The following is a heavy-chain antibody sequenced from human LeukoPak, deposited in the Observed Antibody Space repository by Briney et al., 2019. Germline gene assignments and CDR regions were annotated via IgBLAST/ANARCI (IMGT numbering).Heavy chain of an antibody. CDR3: AKLGHTSGYYARHSDY. Sequence: GGSLRLSCAASGFTFSSYGMHWVRQAPGKGLEWVAVISYDGSNKYYVDSVKGRFTIPRDNSKNTLYLQMNSLRAEDTALYYCAKLGHTSGYYARHSDYWGQGTLVTVSS. CDR1: GFTFSSYG. CDR2: ISYDGSNK. J-gene: IGHJ4*02. D-gene: IGHD3-22*01. V-gene: IGHV3-30*18.